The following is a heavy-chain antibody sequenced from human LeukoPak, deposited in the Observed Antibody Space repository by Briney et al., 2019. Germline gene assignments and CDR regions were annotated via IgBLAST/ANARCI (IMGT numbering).Heavy chain of an antibody. CDR1: GASISDYY. CDR3: ARDRGELYDY. V-gene: IGHV4-4*07. CDR2: ISSSGNT. J-gene: IGHJ4*02. Sequence: SQTLSLTCTVSGASISDYYWSWIRQPAGKGLEWIDRISSSGNTNYNPSLKSRVTMSVDTSKNQFSLKLSSVTAADTAVYYCARDRGELYDYWGQGTLVTVSS. D-gene: IGHD3-10*01.